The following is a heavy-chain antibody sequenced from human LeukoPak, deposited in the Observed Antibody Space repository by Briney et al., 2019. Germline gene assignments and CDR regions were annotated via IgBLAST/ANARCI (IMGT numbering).Heavy chain of an antibody. V-gene: IGHV3-13*01. CDR3: ARGGGYSYGFYYYYGMDV. CDR1: GFTFSSYD. D-gene: IGHD5-18*01. CDR2: IGTAGDT. Sequence: GGSLRLSCAASGFTFSSYDMHWVRQATGKGLEWVSAIGTAGDTYYPGSVKGRFTTSRENAKNSLYLQMNSLRAGDTAVYYCARGGGYSYGFYYYYGMDVWGQGTTVTVSS. J-gene: IGHJ6*02.